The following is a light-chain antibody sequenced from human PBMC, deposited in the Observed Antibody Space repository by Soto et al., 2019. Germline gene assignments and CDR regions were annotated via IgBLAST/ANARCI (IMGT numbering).Light chain of an antibody. J-gene: IGLJ2*01. CDR2: DVS. CDR3: SSYTSSSTLYVI. CDR1: NSDVGGFNY. V-gene: IGLV2-14*03. Sequence: QSALTQPASVSGSPGQSITISCIGTNSDVGGFNYVSWYQQHPGRAPKLMIYDVSNRPSGVSDRFYGSKSGNTASLTISGLQAEDEADYYCSSYTSSSTLYVIFGGGTKLTVL.